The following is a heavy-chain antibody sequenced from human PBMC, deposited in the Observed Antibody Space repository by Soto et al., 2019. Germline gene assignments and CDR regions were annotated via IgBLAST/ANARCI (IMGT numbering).Heavy chain of an antibody. CDR3: ARSSGITGTTSYYYYGMDV. D-gene: IGHD1-7*01. V-gene: IGHV6-1*01. CDR2: TYYRSKWYN. CDR1: GDSVSSNSAA. Sequence: SQTLSLTCAISGDSVSSNSAAWNWIRQSPSRGLEWLGRTYYRSKWYNDYAVSVKSRITINPDTSKNQFSLQLNSVTPEDTAVYYCARSSGITGTTSYYYYGMDVWGQGTTVTVSS. J-gene: IGHJ6*02.